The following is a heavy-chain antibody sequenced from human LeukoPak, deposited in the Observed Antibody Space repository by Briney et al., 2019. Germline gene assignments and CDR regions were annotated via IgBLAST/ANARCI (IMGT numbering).Heavy chain of an antibody. Sequence: SETLSLTCTVSGGSISSSSYYWGWIRQPPGKGLEWIGSIYYSGSTYYNPSLKSRVTISVDTSKNQFSLKLSSVTAADTAVYYCAREVGYDILTGYQTIDYWGQGTLVTVSS. V-gene: IGHV4-39*02. CDR1: GGSISSSSYY. CDR3: AREVGYDILTGYQTIDY. D-gene: IGHD3-9*01. CDR2: IYYSGST. J-gene: IGHJ4*02.